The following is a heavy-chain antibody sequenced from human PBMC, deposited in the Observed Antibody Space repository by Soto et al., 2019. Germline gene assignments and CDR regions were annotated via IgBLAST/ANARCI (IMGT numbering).Heavy chain of an antibody. CDR2: IWHDGSNK. J-gene: IGHJ4*02. CDR1: GFTFSSYA. V-gene: IGHV3-30*04. CDR3: ARGGRWLQGNDY. Sequence: PGGSLRLSCAASGFTFSSYAMHWVRQAPGKGLEWVAVIWHDGSNKYYADSVKGRFTISRDNSKNTLYLQMNSLRPDDTAVYYCARGGRWLQGNDYWGQGSLVTVS. D-gene: IGHD3-16*01.